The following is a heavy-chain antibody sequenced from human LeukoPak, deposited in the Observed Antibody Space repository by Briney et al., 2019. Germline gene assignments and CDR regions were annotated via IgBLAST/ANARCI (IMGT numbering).Heavy chain of an antibody. CDR3: ARDIYGPGSYSQFDC. D-gene: IGHD3-10*01. V-gene: IGHV4-4*02. CDR2: IYHSGST. Sequence: PSGTLSLTCTVSGGSISSGNWWSWVRQPPGKGLEWIGEIYHSGSTNYNPSLKSRVTISVDKSKNQFSLNLTSVTAADTAVYYCARDIYGPGSYSQFDCWGQGTLVTVSS. J-gene: IGHJ4*02. CDR1: GGSISSGNW.